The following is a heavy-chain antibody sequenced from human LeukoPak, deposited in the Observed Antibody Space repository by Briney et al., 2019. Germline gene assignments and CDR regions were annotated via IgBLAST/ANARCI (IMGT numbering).Heavy chain of an antibody. V-gene: IGHV1-2*02. D-gene: IGHD3-3*01. CDR3: ARQEMDYDFWSGPPSSYYGMDV. CDR2: INPNSGGT. CDR1: GYTFTGYY. Sequence: GASVKVSCKASGYTFTGYYMHWVRQAPGQGLEWMGWINPNSGGTNYAQKFQGRVTMTRDTSISTAYMELSRLRSDDTAVYYCARQEMDYDFWSGPPSSYYGMDVWGQGTTVTVSS. J-gene: IGHJ6*02.